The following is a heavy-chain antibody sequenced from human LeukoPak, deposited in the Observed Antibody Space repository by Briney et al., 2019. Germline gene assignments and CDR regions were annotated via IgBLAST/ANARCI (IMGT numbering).Heavy chain of an antibody. CDR2: ISGSGGST. CDR3: AKDGIDSGDPNGFDP. CDR1: GFTFSDYY. D-gene: IGHD3-10*01. V-gene: IGHV3-23*01. Sequence: PGGSLRLSCAASGFTFSDYYMSWIRQAPGKGLEWVSSISGSGGSTYYADSVKGRFTISRDSSKNMLYLQMNTLRAEDTAIYYCAKDGIDSGDPNGFDPWGQGTLVTVSS. J-gene: IGHJ5*02.